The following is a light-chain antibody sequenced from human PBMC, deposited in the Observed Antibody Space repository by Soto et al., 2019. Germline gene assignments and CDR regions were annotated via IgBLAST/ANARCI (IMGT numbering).Light chain of an antibody. CDR2: RND. J-gene: IGLJ1*01. CDR3: ATWVDSLSVYV. CDR1: SSRIGSNY. V-gene: IGLV1-47*01. Sequence: QSVLPQPPSASGAPGQRVTVICSVSSSRIGSNYVYWYQQLPGTAPKLLIYRNDQRPSGVPDRFSGSRSGTSASLAISGLRSEDEAIYYCATWVDSLSVYVFGTGTKVTVL.